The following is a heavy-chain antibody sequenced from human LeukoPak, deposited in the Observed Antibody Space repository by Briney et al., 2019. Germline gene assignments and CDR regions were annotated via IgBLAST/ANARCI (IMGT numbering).Heavy chain of an antibody. D-gene: IGHD1-26*01. J-gene: IGHJ4*02. CDR3: ARDIELSC. CDR1: GFTFSDSA. CDR2: ISASGGNS. V-gene: IGHV3-23*01. Sequence: GESLRLSCEASGFTFSDSAMSWVRQASGRGLEWVSLISASGGNSYYADSVKGRFTVSRDSSKNTLHLQMNSLRAEDTAVYYCARDIELSCWGQGTLVTVSS.